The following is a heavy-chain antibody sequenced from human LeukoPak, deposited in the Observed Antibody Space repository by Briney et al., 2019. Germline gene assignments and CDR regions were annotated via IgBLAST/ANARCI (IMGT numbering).Heavy chain of an antibody. V-gene: IGHV1-69*13. CDR2: IIPIFGTA. CDR3: ARARSSGWLLGY. D-gene: IGHD6-19*01. CDR1: GGTFSSYA. J-gene: IGHJ4*02. Sequence: ASVKVSCKASGGTFSSYAISWVRQAPGQGLEWMGGIIPIFGTANYAQKFQGRVTITANESTSTAYMELSSLRSEDTAVYYCARARSSGWLLGYWGQGTLVTVSS.